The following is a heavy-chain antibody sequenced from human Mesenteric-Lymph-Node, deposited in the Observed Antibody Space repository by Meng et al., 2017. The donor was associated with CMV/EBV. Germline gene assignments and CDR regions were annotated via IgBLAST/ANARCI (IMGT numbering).Heavy chain of an antibody. Sequence: GGSLRLSCAASGFTFSSYWMHWVRQAPGKGLVWVSRINSDGSSTSYADSVKGRFTISRDNAKNTLYLQMNSLRAEDTAVYYCARDRNLAIAAAEAGAFDIWGQGKMVTVSS. V-gene: IGHV3-74*01. D-gene: IGHD6-13*01. CDR3: ARDRNLAIAAAEAGAFDI. J-gene: IGHJ3*02. CDR1: GFTFSSYW. CDR2: INSDGSST.